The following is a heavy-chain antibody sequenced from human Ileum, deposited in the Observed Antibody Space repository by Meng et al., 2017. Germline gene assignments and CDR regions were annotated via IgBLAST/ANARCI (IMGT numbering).Heavy chain of an antibody. CDR3: SKTYGSSWSGYFQY. J-gene: IGHJ1*01. D-gene: IGHD6-13*01. CDR1: GFTFSSYA. Sequence: VRRVGSGGGLAQPGGSLRLSCEASGFTFSSYAVSWVRQAPGKGLEWVSAITASSSLTYYSDSVKGRFTISRDNSKNTLYLQMNSLRADDTAVYYCSKTYGSSWSGYFQYWGQGTLVTVSS. CDR2: ITASSSLT. V-gene: IGHV3-23*04.